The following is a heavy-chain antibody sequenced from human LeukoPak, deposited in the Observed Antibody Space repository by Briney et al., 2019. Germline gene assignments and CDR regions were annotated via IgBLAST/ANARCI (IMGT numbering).Heavy chain of an antibody. CDR3: AREGFGEPMNNWFDP. CDR2: IYTSGST. CDR1: GGSISSYY. Sequence: PSETLSPTCTVSGGSISSYYWSWIRQPAGKGLEWIGRIYTSGSTNYNPSLKSRVTMSVDTSKNQFSLKLSSVTAADTAVYYCAREGFGEPMNNWFDPWGQGTLVTVSS. D-gene: IGHD3-10*01. J-gene: IGHJ5*02. V-gene: IGHV4-4*07.